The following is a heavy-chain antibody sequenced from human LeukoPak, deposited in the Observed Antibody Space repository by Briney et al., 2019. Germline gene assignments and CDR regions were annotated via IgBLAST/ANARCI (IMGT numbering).Heavy chain of an antibody. V-gene: IGHV1-18*01. D-gene: IGHD3-9*01. CDR2: ISVYNGHT. Sequence: ASVKVSCKASGYTFTSYAITWVRQAPGQGLEWMGWISVYNGHTNYAQKLQARVTMTTDTSTSTAYMELRSLRSEDTAVYYCARVERYFDWFHRGSSYYYYMDVWGKGTTVTISS. CDR1: GYTFTSYA. J-gene: IGHJ6*03. CDR3: ARVERYFDWFHRGSSYYYYMDV.